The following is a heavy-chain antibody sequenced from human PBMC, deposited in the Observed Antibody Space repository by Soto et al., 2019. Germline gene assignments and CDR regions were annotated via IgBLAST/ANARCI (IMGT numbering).Heavy chain of an antibody. J-gene: IGHJ4*02. D-gene: IGHD1-26*01. V-gene: IGHV3-23*01. CDR1: GFTFSSYA. CDR2: ISGSGGST. Sequence: GGSLRLSCAASGFTFSSYAMSWVRQAPGKGLEWVSAISGSGGSTYYADSVKGRFTISRHNSKNTLYLQMNSLRAEDTAVYYCAKDRYSGSYFDYWGQGTLVTVSS. CDR3: AKDRYSGSYFDY.